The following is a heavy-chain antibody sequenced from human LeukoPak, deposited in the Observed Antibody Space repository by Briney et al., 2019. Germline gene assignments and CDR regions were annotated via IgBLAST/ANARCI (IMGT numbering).Heavy chain of an antibody. Sequence: SETLSLTCTVSGGSISSYYWSWIRQPPGTGLEWIGYIYYSGSTNYNPSLKSRVTISVDTSKNQFSLKLSSVTAADTAVYYRARAYSYGHHYFGYWGQGTLVTVSS. D-gene: IGHD5-18*01. CDR2: IYYSGST. CDR1: GGSISSYY. J-gene: IGHJ4*02. CDR3: ARAYSYGHHYFGY. V-gene: IGHV4-59*01.